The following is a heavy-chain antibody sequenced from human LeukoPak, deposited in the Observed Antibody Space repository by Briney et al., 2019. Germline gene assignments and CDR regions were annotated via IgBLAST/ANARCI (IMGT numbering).Heavy chain of an antibody. J-gene: IGHJ4*02. CDR1: GYTFTGYY. CDR3: ARDLHGSPDY. V-gene: IGHV1-46*01. D-gene: IGHD5-24*01. CDR2: INPSGNGT. Sequence: ASVKVSCKASGYTFTGYYMHWLRQTPGQGLEWMGIINPSGNGTDYAQKFQGRVTMTRDTSTSTVYMELSSLRSEDTAVYYCARDLHGSPDYWGQGTLVIVSS.